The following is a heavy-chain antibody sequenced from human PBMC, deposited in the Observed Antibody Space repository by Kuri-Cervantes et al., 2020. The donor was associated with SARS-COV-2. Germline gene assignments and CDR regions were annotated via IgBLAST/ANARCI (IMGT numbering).Heavy chain of an antibody. CDR1: GGSFSGYY. Sequence: GSLRLSCAVYGGSFSGYYWSWIRQPPGKGLEWIGEINHSGSTNYNPSLKSQVTISVDTSKNQFSLKLSSVTAADTAVYYCARPGYCSSTSCYNNWFDPWGQGTLVTVSS. V-gene: IGHV4-34*01. D-gene: IGHD2-2*02. CDR3: ARPGYCSSTSCYNNWFDP. J-gene: IGHJ5*02. CDR2: INHSGST.